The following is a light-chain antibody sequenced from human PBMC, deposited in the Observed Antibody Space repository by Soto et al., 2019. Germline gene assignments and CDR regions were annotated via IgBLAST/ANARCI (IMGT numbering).Light chain of an antibody. CDR2: DVS. J-gene: IGLJ2*01. Sequence: QSALTQPASVSGSPGQSITISCTGTSSDVGGYNYVSWYQQHPGKAPKLMIYDVSNRPSGVSNRFSGSKSGNTASLTISGLQAEDEADYYCSPYTSSNTLVVFGGGTKLTVL. CDR1: SSDVGGYNY. V-gene: IGLV2-14*01. CDR3: SPYTSSNTLVV.